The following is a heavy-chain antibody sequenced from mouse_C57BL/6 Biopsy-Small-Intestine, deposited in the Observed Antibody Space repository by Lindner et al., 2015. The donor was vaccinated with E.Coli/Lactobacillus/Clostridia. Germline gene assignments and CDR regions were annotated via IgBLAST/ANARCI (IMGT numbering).Heavy chain of an antibody. CDR3: AREGLYYDNYEAMDY. D-gene: IGHD2-1*01. V-gene: IGHV1-81*01. CDR2: IYPRSGNT. CDR1: GFNIKDYY. J-gene: IGHJ4*01. Sequence: VQLQESGAELVRPGASVKLSCTASGFNIKDYYMHWVKQRPEQGLEWIGEIYPRSGNTYYNEKFKGKATLTADKSSSTAYMELRSLTSEDSAVYFCAREGLYYDNYEAMDYWGQGTSVTVSS.